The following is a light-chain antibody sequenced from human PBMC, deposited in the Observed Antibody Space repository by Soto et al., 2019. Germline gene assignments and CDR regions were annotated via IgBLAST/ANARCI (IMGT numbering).Light chain of an antibody. CDR1: SSDVGGYNF. CDR2: EVT. J-gene: IGLJ1*01. CDR3: SPYIGATTYV. V-gene: IGLV2-8*01. Sequence: QSVLAQPPSASGSPGRSVTISCTGASSDVGGYNFVSWYQQHPGKAPKLLIYEVTKRPSGVPDRFSGSRSGNTASLTVSGLQAEDEADYYCSPYIGATTYVFGTGTKV.